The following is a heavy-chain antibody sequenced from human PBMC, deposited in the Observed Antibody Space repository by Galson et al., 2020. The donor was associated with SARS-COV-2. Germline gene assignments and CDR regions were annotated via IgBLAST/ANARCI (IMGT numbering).Heavy chain of an antibody. CDR2: ISTSGTTI. D-gene: IGHD1-26*01. J-gene: IGHJ6*02. CDR3: ARDRYGIVGATTEYYYYYGMDV. V-gene: IGHV3-11*01. CDR1: GFTFTDYY. Sequence: VGSLRLSCVASGFTFTDYYMIWIRQAPGKVLEWVSYISTSGTTIYYAGSVKGRFTISRDNAKNSLYLQMNSLRAEDTAVYYCARDRYGIVGATTEYYYYYGMDVWGQGTTVTVSS.